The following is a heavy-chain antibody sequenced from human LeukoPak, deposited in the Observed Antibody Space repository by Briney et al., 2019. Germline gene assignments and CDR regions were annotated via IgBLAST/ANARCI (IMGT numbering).Heavy chain of an antibody. CDR2: INHSGST. J-gene: IGHJ3*02. CDR3: ARDCGFSLAFDI. Sequence: SETLSLTCAVYGGSFSGYYWSWIRQPPGKGLEWIGEINHSGSTNYNPSLKSRVTISVDTSKNQFSLKLSSVTAADTAVYYCARDCGFSLAFDIWGQGTMVTVSS. CDR1: GGSFSGYY. V-gene: IGHV4-34*01. D-gene: IGHD3-9*01.